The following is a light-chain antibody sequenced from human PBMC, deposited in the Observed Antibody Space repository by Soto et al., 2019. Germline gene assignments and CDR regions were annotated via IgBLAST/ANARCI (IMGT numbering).Light chain of an antibody. V-gene: IGLV2-14*01. CDR1: TSDVGGYNY. CDR3: SSYTSSTLPYV. Sequence: QSVLTQPASVSGSPGQSITISCTGTTSDVGGYNYVSWYQQHPGDAPKLMIYDVSNRPSGVSNRFSGSKSGNTASLTISGLQAEDEADYYCSSYTSSTLPYVFGTGTKVTVL. CDR2: DVS. J-gene: IGLJ1*01.